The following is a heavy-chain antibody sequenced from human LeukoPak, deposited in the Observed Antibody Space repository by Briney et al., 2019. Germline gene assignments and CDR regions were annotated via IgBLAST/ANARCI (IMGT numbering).Heavy chain of an antibody. CDR1: GYTFTSYD. V-gene: IGHV1-8*01. CDR3: ARGGYCGGDCYYYYYYYMDV. CDR2: MNTNSGNT. J-gene: IGHJ6*03. Sequence: VASVKLSCKASGYTFTSYDINWVRQATGQGLEWMGWMNTNSGNTGYAQKFQGRVTMTRNTSISTAYMELSSLRSEDTAVYYCARGGYCGGDCYYYYYYYMDVWGKGTTVTVSS. D-gene: IGHD2-21*02.